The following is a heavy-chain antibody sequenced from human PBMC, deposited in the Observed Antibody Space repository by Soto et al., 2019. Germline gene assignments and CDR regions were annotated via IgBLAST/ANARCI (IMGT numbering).Heavy chain of an antibody. D-gene: IGHD2-21*02. J-gene: IGHJ6*02. CDR1: GFTFSAYG. V-gene: IGHV3-33*01. CDR2: IYYDGSDK. CDR3: ARDGRGDDDAFYGMDV. Sequence: QVQLVESGGGVVQPGRSLRLSCAASGFTFSAYGMHWVRQAPGKGLEWVAVIYYDGSDKYYGDSVKGRFTISRDNSKNTLSLQMNSLRAEDTAVYYCARDGRGDDDAFYGMDVWGQATTVTVSS.